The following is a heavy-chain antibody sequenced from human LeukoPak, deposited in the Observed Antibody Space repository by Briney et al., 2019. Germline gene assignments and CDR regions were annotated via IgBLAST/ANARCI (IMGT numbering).Heavy chain of an antibody. D-gene: IGHD5-12*01. J-gene: IGHJ4*02. CDR2: IWYDGSSK. Sequence: GGSLRLSCAASGFTFSGYGMHWVRQAPGKGLEWVAIIWYDGSSKSYADSVKGRFTISRDNSKNTLFLQMNSLGAEDTAVYYCARGGYIDYWGQGTLVTVSS. CDR3: ARGGYIDY. CDR1: GFTFSGYG. V-gene: IGHV3-33*01.